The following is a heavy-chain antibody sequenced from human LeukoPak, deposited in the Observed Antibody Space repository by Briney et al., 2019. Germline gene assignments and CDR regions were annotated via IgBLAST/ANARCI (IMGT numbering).Heavy chain of an antibody. V-gene: IGHV3-30-3*01. CDR2: ISYDGSNK. D-gene: IGHD6-19*01. Sequence: GGSLRLSCAASGFTFSSYAMHWVRQAPGKGLEWVAVISYDGSNKYYADSVKGRFTISRDNSKNTLYLQMNSLRAEDTAVYYCARETGGAYSSGWTIYYGMDVWGQGTTVTVSS. J-gene: IGHJ6*02. CDR3: ARETGGAYSSGWTIYYGMDV. CDR1: GFTFSSYA.